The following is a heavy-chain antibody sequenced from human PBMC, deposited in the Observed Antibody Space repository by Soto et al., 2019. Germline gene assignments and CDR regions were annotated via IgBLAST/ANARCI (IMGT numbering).Heavy chain of an antibody. Sequence: ESGGGLVQPGGSLRLSCAASGFTFSSYAMSWVRQAPGKGLEWVSAISGSGGSTYYADSVKGRFTISRDNSKNTLYLQMNSLRAEDTAVYYCAKVNIVVVPAATRYFDYWGQGTLVTVSS. CDR3: AKVNIVVVPAATRYFDY. D-gene: IGHD2-2*01. J-gene: IGHJ4*02. CDR1: GFTFSSYA. V-gene: IGHV3-23*01. CDR2: ISGSGGST.